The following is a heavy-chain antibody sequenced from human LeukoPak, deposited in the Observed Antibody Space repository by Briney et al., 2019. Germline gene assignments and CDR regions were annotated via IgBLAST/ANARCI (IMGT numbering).Heavy chain of an antibody. CDR3: SRDFDY. CDR2: TYYRSKWYN. J-gene: IGHJ4*02. V-gene: IGHV6-1*01. CDR1: GDSVSSNSAT. Sequence: SQTLSLTCAISGDSVSSNSATWNWIRQSPSRGLEWLGRTYYRSKWYNDYASSVKSRITVNADTSKNHFSLQLNSVIPEDTAMYYCSRDFDYWGQGTLVTVSS.